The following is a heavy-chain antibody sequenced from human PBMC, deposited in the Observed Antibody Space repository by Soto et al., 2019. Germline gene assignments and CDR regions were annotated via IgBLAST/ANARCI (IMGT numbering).Heavy chain of an antibody. CDR3: AKDGSDNILDY. CDR2: ISYDGSNK. D-gene: IGHD5-12*01. V-gene: IGHV3-30*18. Sequence: QVQLVESGGGVVQPGRSPRLSCAASGFTFSSYGMHWVRQAPGKGLEWVAVISYDGSNKYYADSVKGRFTISRDNSKNTLYLQMNSLRAEDTAVYYCAKDGSDNILDYWGQGTLVTVSS. CDR1: GFTFSSYG. J-gene: IGHJ4*02.